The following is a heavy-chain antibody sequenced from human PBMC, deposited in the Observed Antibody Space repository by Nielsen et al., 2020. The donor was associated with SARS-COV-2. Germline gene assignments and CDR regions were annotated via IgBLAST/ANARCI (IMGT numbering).Heavy chain of an antibody. D-gene: IGHD2-2*01. Sequence: GGSLRLSCAASGFTFSNFFMSWVRQAPGKGLEWVANINGDGLVKLYVDSVKGRFTISRDNAKNSVYLQLNSLRAEDTAVYYCARDCGVSCHWFNPWGQGTLVTVSS. J-gene: IGHJ5*02. CDR1: GFTFSNFF. CDR2: INGDGLVK. V-gene: IGHV3-7*01. CDR3: ARDCGVSCHWFNP.